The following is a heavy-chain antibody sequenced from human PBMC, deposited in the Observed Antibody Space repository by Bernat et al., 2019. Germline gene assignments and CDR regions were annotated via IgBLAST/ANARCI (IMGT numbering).Heavy chain of an antibody. J-gene: IGHJ3*02. CDR1: GFTFSSYA. CDR3: AKVLGSWYEADDAFDI. V-gene: IGHV3-23*04. D-gene: IGHD6-13*01. Sequence: EVQLVQSGAALVQPGGSLRLSCAASGFTFSSYAMSWVRQAPGKGLEWVSAISGSGGSTYYADSVKGRFTISRDNSKNTLYLQMNSLRAEDTAVYYCAKVLGSWYEADDAFDIWGQGTMVTVSS. CDR2: ISGSGGST.